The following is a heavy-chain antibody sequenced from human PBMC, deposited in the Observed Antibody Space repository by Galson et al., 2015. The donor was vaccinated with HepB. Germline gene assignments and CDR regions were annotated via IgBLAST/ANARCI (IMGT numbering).Heavy chain of an antibody. CDR3: AKEGGYYDILTGYYGYYFDY. Sequence: SLRLSCAASGFTFSSYAMSWVRQAPGKGLEWVSAISGSGGSTYYADSVKGRFTISRDNSKNTLYLQMNSLRAEDTAVYYCAKEGGYYDILTGYYGYYFDYWGQGTLVTVSS. J-gene: IGHJ4*02. CDR1: GFTFSSYA. CDR2: ISGSGGST. V-gene: IGHV3-23*01. D-gene: IGHD3-9*01.